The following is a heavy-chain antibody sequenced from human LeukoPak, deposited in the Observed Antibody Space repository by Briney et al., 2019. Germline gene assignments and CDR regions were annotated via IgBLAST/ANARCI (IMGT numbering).Heavy chain of an antibody. CDR2: IYYSGST. CDR3: ARDRGPPWAFDI. CDR1: GGSISSSSYY. J-gene: IGHJ3*02. V-gene: IGHV4-39*07. Sequence: SETLSLTCTVSGGSISSSSYYWGWIRQPPGKGLEWIGSIYYSGSTCYNPSLKSRVTISVDTSKNQFSLKLSSVTAADTAVYYCARDRGPPWAFDIWGQGTMVTVSS. D-gene: IGHD5-24*01.